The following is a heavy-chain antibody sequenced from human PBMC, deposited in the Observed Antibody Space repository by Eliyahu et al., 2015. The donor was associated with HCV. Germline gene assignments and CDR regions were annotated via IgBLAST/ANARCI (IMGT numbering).Heavy chain of an antibody. CDR1: GYFIRSGYY. J-gene: IGHJ4*02. CDR2: THQSGST. CDR3: ARAPGARYFDY. Sequence: QVQLQESGPGLVKPSETLSLTCAVSGYFIRSGYYWAWIRQPPGKGPEWIGTTHQSGSTYFNPSLKSRVSLAVDTSKNQMSLRLTSVTAADTAVYYCARAPGARYFDYWGQGTLVTVSS. V-gene: IGHV4-38-2*01. D-gene: IGHD3-10*01.